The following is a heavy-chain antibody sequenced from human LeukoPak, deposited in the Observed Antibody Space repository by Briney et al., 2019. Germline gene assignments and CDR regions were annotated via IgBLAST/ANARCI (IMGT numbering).Heavy chain of an antibody. CDR1: GFTFSSYS. D-gene: IGHD1-26*01. Sequence: GSLRLSCAASGFTFSSYSMNWVRQAPGKGLEWVSSISSSSSYIYYADSVKGRFTISRDNAKNSLYLQMNTLRAEDTAVYYCARTSGSYPINDVDYWGQGTLVTVSS. J-gene: IGHJ4*02. CDR3: ARTSGSYPINDVDY. V-gene: IGHV3-21*01. CDR2: ISSSSSYI.